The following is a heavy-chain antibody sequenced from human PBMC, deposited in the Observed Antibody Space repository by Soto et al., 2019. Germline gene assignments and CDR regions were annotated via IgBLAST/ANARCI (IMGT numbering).Heavy chain of an antibody. CDR2: IYHSGST. J-gene: IGHJ5*02. V-gene: IGHV4-30-2*01. CDR1: GGSISSGGYS. D-gene: IGHD2-2*02. Sequence: LSLTCAVSGGSISSGGYSWSWIRQPPGKGLEWIGYIYHSGSTYYNPSLKSRVTISVDRSKNQFSLKLSSVTAADTAVYYCARATYCSSTSCYTDEANWFDPWGQGTLVTVSS. CDR3: ARATYCSSTSCYTDEANWFDP.